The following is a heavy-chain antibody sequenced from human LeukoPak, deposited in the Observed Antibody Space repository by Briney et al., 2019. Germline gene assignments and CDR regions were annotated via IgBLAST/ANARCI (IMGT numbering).Heavy chain of an antibody. CDR2: IYYSGST. J-gene: IGHJ4*02. V-gene: IGHV4-38-2*02. D-gene: IGHD6-13*01. CDR3: AREVPSSWYDY. Sequence: SETLSLTCTVSGYSISSDYYWGWIRQPPGKGLEWIGSIYYSGSTYYNPSLKSRVTISVDTSKNQFSLKLSSVTAADTAVYYCAREVPSSWYDYWGQGTLVTVSS. CDR1: GYSISSDYY.